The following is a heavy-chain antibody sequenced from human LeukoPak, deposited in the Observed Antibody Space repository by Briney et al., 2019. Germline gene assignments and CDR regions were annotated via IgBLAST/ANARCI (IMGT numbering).Heavy chain of an antibody. J-gene: IGHJ3*02. Sequence: GESLKISCKASGYTFTSYDINWVRQATGQGLEWMGWMNPNSGNTGYAQKFQGRVTITRNTSISTAYMELSSLRSEDTAVYYCARVSGWPHDAFDIWGQGTMVTVSS. CDR2: MNPNSGNT. D-gene: IGHD2-15*01. CDR3: ARVSGWPHDAFDI. V-gene: IGHV1-8*03. CDR1: GYTFTSYD.